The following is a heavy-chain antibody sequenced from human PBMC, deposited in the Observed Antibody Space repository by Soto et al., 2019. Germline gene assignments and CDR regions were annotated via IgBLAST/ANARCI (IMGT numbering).Heavy chain of an antibody. D-gene: IGHD3-16*01. CDR2: MNPSSANT. V-gene: IGHV1-8*01. CDR1: RYTFISYD. CDR3: TRGQEVWWNAGPLGLHGLDV. J-gene: IGHJ6*02. Sequence: QVQLVQSGAEVKESGASVKVSCKASRYTFISYDINWVRQAPGQGLEWMGWMNPSSANTGYAQKFQGRISMTRNTSKNTAYMELNSLTSEDTAVYYCTRGQEVWWNAGPLGLHGLDVWGQGTTVTVSS.